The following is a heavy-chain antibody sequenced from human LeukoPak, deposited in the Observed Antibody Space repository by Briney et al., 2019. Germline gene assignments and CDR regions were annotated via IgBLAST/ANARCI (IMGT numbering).Heavy chain of an antibody. Sequence: SETLSLTCTVSGYSISSGYYWGWIRQPPGKGLEWIGTIYHSGSTYYNPSLKSRVTISVDRSKNQFSLKLSSVTAADTAVYYSAVLRGGGVDWFDPWGQGTLVTVSS. D-gene: IGHD2-8*02. CDR1: GYSISSGYY. CDR2: IYHSGST. V-gene: IGHV4-38-2*02. CDR3: AVLRGGGVDWFDP. J-gene: IGHJ5*02.